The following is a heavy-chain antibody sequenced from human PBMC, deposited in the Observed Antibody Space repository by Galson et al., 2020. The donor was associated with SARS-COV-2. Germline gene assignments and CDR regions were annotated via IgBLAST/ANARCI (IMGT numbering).Heavy chain of an antibody. J-gene: IGHJ6*02. CDR1: GYTITELS. D-gene: IGHD2-15*01. V-gene: IGHV1-24*01. Sequence: ASVKVSCKVSGYTITELSMHWVRQAPGKGLEWMGGFNPEDGETIYAQKFQGRVTMTEDTSTDTAYMELSSLRSEDTAVYYCATTGPYCSGGSGYDDGMDVWGQGTTVTVSS. CDR2: FNPEDGET. CDR3: ATTGPYCSGGSGYDDGMDV.